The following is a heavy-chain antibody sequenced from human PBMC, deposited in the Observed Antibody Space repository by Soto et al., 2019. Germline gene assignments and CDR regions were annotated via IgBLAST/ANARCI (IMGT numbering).Heavy chain of an antibody. V-gene: IGHV3-48*02. CDR3: ASERYSSGLNYY. Sequence: PGGSLRLSCAASGITFSSSGMNWVRQAPGKGLEWVSYISGSSNTIYYADSVKGRFTISRDNAKNSLYLQMNSLRDEDTAVYFCASERYSSGLNYYWGQGTLVTVSS. CDR2: ISGSSNTI. CDR1: GITFSSSG. J-gene: IGHJ4*02. D-gene: IGHD6-19*01.